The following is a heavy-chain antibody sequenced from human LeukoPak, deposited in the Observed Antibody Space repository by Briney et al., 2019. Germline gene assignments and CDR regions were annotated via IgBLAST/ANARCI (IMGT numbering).Heavy chain of an antibody. V-gene: IGHV4-39*01. J-gene: IGHJ4*02. D-gene: IGHD3-3*01. CDR1: GGTISSSSYY. CDR3: ARHVRFLEWLSSYYFDY. Sequence: SETLSLTCTVSGGTISSSSYYWGWIRQPPGKGLEWIGSIYYSGTTYYNPSLKSRVTISVDTSKSQFSLRLTSVTAADTAVYYCARHVRFLEWLSSYYFDYWRQGTLVTVSS. CDR2: IYYSGTT.